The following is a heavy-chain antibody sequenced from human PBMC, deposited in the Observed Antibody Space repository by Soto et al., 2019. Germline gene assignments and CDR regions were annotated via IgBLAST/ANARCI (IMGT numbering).Heavy chain of an antibody. CDR2: IFHSGNT. D-gene: IGHD5-12*01. V-gene: IGHV4-30-2*03. Sequence: SETLSLTCDVSGDTISTRCYSWAWIRQTPGKALEWIARIFHSGNTYYNPSLKSRVTISVDTSRNQFSLKLRSVTATDTSLYYCARLVATTGDFDIWGRGTMVTVS. CDR1: GDTISTRCYS. J-gene: IGHJ3*02. CDR3: ARLVATTGDFDI.